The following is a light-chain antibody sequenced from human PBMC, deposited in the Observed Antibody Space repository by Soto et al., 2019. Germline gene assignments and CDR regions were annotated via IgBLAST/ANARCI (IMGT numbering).Light chain of an antibody. Sequence: QSVLAQSASVSGSPGQSITISCTGTSSDVGGYNYASWYQQHPGKAPKLMIYEVSNRPSGVSNRFSGSKSGNTASLTISGLQAEDEADYYCSSYTSSSTYVFGTGTKVTV. V-gene: IGLV2-14*01. J-gene: IGLJ1*01. CDR2: EVS. CDR3: SSYTSSSTYV. CDR1: SSDVGGYNY.